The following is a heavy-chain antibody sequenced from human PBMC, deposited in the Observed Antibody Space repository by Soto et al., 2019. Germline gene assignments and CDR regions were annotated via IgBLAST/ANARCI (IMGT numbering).Heavy chain of an antibody. CDR3: ARDDSSGYRAFDI. CDR2: IYYSGST. V-gene: IGHV4-30-4*01. D-gene: IGHD3-22*01. J-gene: IGHJ3*02. Sequence: QVQLQESGPGLVKPSQTLSLTCTVSGGSISSGDYYWSWIRQPPGKGLEWIGYIYYSGSTYYNPSLKSRVTISVDTSKNQFSRKLSSVTAADTAVYYCARDDSSGYRAFDIWGQETMVTVSS. CDR1: GGSISSGDYY.